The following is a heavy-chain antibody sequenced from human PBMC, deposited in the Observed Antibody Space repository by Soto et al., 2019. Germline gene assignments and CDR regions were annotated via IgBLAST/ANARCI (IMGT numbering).Heavy chain of an antibody. CDR1: GYTFPDYY. Sequence: ASVKVSCKASGYTFPDYYMHWVRQAPGQGLEWMGWINPNSGGTNFAQKFQGRVTMTRDTSISTAYMELSRLSSDDTAVYYCARMVVAVILHTDYWGQGTLVTGSS. D-gene: IGHD2-21*02. CDR3: ARMVVAVILHTDY. V-gene: IGHV1-2*02. J-gene: IGHJ4*02. CDR2: INPNSGGT.